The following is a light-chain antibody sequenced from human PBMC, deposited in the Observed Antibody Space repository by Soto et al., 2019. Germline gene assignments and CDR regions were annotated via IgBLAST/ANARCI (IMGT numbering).Light chain of an antibody. V-gene: IGLV4-69*01. J-gene: IGLJ2*01. CDR3: QTCGTDFSVV. CDR1: SGRSSYA. Sequence: QLVLTQSPSASASLGASVKLTCTLSSGRSSYAIAWHQQQPEKGPRYLMKLNSDGSHNKGDGIPDRFSGSSSGAERYLTISSLQSEDEADYYCQTCGTDFSVVFGGGTKLTVL. CDR2: LNSDGSH.